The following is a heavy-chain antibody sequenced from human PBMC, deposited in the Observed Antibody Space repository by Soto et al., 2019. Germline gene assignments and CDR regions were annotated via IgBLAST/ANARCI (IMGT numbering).Heavy chain of an antibody. CDR2: ISYDGSNK. J-gene: IGHJ4*02. CDR3: ARGIAATGKSPLDY. CDR1: EFTFSSYG. D-gene: IGHD6-13*01. Sequence: PGGSLRLSCAASEFTFSSYGMHWVRQAPGKGLEWVAVISYDGSNKYYADSVKGRFTISRDNSKNTLFLHMNSLRAEDAAVYYCARGIAATGKSPLDYWGQGTLVTVSS. V-gene: IGHV3-30*03.